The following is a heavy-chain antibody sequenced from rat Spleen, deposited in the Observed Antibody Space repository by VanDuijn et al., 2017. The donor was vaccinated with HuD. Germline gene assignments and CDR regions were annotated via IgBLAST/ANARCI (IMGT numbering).Heavy chain of an antibody. CDR2: IWANGNT. Sequence: QVQLKESGPGLVQPSQTLSLTCTVSGFSLSNNGVTWVRQPPGKGLEWMGIIWANGNTNYNSVLKSRLSISRDTSKSQVFLEMNSLQTEDTAIYFCTRDHSYWGSYYPGGFAYWGQGTLVTVSS. J-gene: IGHJ3*01. D-gene: IGHD1-12*02. V-gene: IGHV2-13*01. CDR1: GFSLSNNG. CDR3: TRDHSYWGSYYPGGFAY.